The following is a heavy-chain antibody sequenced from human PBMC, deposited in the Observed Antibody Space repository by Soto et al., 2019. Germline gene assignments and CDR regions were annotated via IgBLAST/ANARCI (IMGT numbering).Heavy chain of an antibody. V-gene: IGHV3-7*01. CDR3: VGSCAKSY. CDR1: GFTSTIYW. J-gene: IGHJ4*02. Sequence: EVQLVESGGGLVQPGGSLRLSCATSGFTSTIYWMNWVRQAPGKGLEWVANINQHGSETHYVDSVKGRFTISRDNARNSLYLQMNSLRPEDTAVYYCVGSCAKSYWVRGTLVTVSS. D-gene: IGHD2-15*01. CDR2: INQHGSET.